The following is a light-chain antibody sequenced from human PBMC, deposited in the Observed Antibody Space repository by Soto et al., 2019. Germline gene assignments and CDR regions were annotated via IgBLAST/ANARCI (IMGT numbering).Light chain of an antibody. CDR3: QQSYTSWWT. J-gene: IGKJ1*01. CDR1: QSISTH. CDR2: AAS. V-gene: IGKV1-39*01. Sequence: DIPMTQSPSSLSASLGDRVSITFRASQSISTHLSWYQQKPGKAPKLLIYAASSLQSWVPSRFTGSGSGTDFTLTISSLQPEDFATYYCQQSYTSWWTFGQGTKVDIK.